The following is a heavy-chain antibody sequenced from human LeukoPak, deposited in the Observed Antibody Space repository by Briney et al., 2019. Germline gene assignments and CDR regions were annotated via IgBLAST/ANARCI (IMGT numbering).Heavy chain of an antibody. Sequence: SETLSLTCTVSGCSISSCFWSWIRQPPGKGLEWIGYIYYSGSTNYNPSLKSRVTISVDTSKNQFSLKLSSVTAADTAVYYCASARLGSGLEGAFDIWGQGTMVTVSS. CDR3: ASARLGSGLEGAFDI. CDR2: IYYSGST. CDR1: GCSISSCF. D-gene: IGHD6-25*01. J-gene: IGHJ3*02. V-gene: IGHV4-59*01.